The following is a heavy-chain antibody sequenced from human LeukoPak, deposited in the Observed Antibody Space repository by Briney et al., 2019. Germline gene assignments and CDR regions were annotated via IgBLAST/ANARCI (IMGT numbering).Heavy chain of an antibody. Sequence: GGSLRLSCAASGFAFSHYWMTWVRQAPGKGLEWVANIKHDGGETYYVDSVKGRFIISRDNAKNSLFLQMNSLRAEDTAVYYCAGSTSPRVGYYNGLDVWGQGTTVTVSS. CDR2: IKHDGGET. D-gene: IGHD2-2*01. V-gene: IGHV3-7*01. J-gene: IGHJ6*02. CDR1: GFAFSHYW. CDR3: AGSTSPRVGYYNGLDV.